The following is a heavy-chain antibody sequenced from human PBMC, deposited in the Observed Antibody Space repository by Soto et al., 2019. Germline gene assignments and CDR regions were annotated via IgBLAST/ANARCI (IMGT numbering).Heavy chain of an antibody. CDR3: ARQGGDRHYYYYYMDV. V-gene: IGHV4-31*03. CDR1: GGSISSGGYY. Sequence: QVQLQESGPGLVKPSQTLSLTCTVSGGSISSGGYYWSWIRQHPGNGLEWIGYIYYSGSTYYNPSLKSRVTISVDTSKNQFSLKLSSVTAADTAVYYCARQGGDRHYYYYYMDVWGKGTTVTVSS. J-gene: IGHJ6*03. D-gene: IGHD4-17*01. CDR2: IYYSGST.